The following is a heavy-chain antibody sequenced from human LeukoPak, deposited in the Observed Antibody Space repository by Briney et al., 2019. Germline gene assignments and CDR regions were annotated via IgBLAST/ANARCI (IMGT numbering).Heavy chain of an antibody. D-gene: IGHD6-19*01. CDR3: ATATGFTSGDAFNV. V-gene: IGHV1-24*01. J-gene: IGHJ3*01. CDR1: GYTLTELS. CDR2: FDPEAGQA. Sequence: ASVKVSCKVSGYTLTELSMHWVRQAPGKGLEWMGGFDPEAGQAIYAQKFEGRVALTEDTSTDTAYMELYSLTSEDTAVYYCATATGFTSGDAFNVWGQGRLVTVSS.